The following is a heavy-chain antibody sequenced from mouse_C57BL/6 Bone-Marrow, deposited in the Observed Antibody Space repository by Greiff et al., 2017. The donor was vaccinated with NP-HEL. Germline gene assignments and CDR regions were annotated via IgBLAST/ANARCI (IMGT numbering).Heavy chain of an antibody. CDR3: ARAGGDGYSMDY. Sequence: QVQLKQPGAELVKPGASVKMSCKASGYTFTSYWITWVKQRPGQGLEWIGDIYPGSGSTKYNEKFKSKATLTVDTSSSTAYMQLSSLTSEDSAVYYCARAGGDGYSMDYWGQGTSVTVSS. CDR2: IYPGSGST. V-gene: IGHV1-55*01. D-gene: IGHD2-3*01. CDR1: GYTFTSYW. J-gene: IGHJ4*01.